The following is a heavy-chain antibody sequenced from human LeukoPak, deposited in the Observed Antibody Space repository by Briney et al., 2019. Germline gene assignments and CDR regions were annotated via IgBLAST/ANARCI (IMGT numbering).Heavy chain of an antibody. J-gene: IGHJ3*01. V-gene: IGHV3-9*01. CDR3: AKDSRSCSTSPGGAFDV. CDR2: VSWNSGSR. D-gene: IGHD2-8*02. Sequence: PGGSLRLSCAASGFTFDDYAIHWVRQAPGKGLEWVSGVSWNSGSRDYADSVKGRFTISRDNAKNSLYLQMNSLRAEDTALYYCAKDSRSCSTSPGGAFDVWGPGTMVTVSS. CDR1: GFTFDDYA.